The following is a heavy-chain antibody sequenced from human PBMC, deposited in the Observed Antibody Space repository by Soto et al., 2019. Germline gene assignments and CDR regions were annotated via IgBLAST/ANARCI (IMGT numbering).Heavy chain of an antibody. CDR1: GGSISSGGYS. J-gene: IGHJ5*02. V-gene: IGHV4-30-2*01. Sequence: QLQLQESGSGLVKPSQTLSLTCAVSGGSISSGGYSWSWIRQPPGKGLEWIGYIYHSGSTYYNPSLKSRVTISADRSKNQFSLKLSSVTAADTAVXYCAXXXLXXNWFDPWGQGTLVTVSS. CDR2: IYHSGST. CDR3: AXXXLXXNWFDP.